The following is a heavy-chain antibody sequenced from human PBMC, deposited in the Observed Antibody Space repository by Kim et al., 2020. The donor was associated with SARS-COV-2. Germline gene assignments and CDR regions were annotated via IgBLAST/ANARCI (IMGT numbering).Heavy chain of an antibody. CDR2: IYYSGST. J-gene: IGHJ4*02. CDR1: GDSISPYY. D-gene: IGHD3-9*01. V-gene: IGHV4-59*13. CDR3: ARGFDL. Sequence: SETLSLTCTFSGDSISPYYWSWIRQPPGKKLEWIGYIYYSGSTNYNPSLKSRVTLSVDTSKNQFSLNLNSVTAADTAVYYCARGFDLWGQGTLVTVSS.